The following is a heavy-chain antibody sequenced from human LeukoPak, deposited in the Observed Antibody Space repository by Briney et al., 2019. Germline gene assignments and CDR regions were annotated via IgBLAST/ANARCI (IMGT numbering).Heavy chain of an antibody. Sequence: GGSLRLSCAASGFTFSTYWMHWVRQGPGRGLVWVSLINSDGSSTTYADSVKGRFTISRDNAKNTLYLQMNSLRAEDTAVYYCARVTTMAIDYWGQGTLVTVSS. D-gene: IGHD3-10*01. CDR3: ARVTTMAIDY. CDR1: GFTFSTYW. J-gene: IGHJ4*02. V-gene: IGHV3-74*01. CDR2: INSDGSST.